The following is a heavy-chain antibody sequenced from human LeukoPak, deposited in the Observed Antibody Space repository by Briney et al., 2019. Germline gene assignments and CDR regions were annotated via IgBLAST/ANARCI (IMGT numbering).Heavy chain of an antibody. V-gene: IGHV4-39*01. CDR1: GGSVASSNNY. J-gene: IGHJ4*02. D-gene: IGHD3-9*01. CDR3: ARQRGLYYDILTGTRTLFDY. CDR2: IYYSGST. Sequence: SETLSLTCSVSGGSVASSNNYWGWIRQPPGKGLEWIGSIYYSGSTYYNPSLKSRVTISVDTSKNQFSLKLSSVTAADTAVYYCARQRGLYYDILTGTRTLFDYWGQGTLVTVSS.